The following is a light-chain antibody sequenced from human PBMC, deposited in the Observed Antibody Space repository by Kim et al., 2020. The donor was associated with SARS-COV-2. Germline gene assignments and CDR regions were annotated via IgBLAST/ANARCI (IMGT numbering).Light chain of an antibody. CDR1: QYITRR. V-gene: IGKV1-5*03. CDR3: QQYETYPWT. Sequence: ASVRDRVTITCRPSQYITRRLAWYQQKPGKAPKVLISKASTLESGVPSTFSGSGSGTDFTLTISSLQPDDFATYYCQQYETYPWTFGQGTKVDIK. CDR2: KAS. J-gene: IGKJ1*01.